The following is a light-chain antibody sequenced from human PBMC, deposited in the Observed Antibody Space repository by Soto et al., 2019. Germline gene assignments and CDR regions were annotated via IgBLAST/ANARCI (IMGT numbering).Light chain of an antibody. CDR2: VNTDGSH. CDR3: QTWGAGFSVV. Sequence: QLVLTQSPSASASLGASVKLTCTLSSGHSSYAIAWHQQQPEKGPRYLMKVNTDGSHNKGDGIPDRFSGSSSGAERYLTISSLQSEDEADYYCQTWGAGFSVVFRGGTKLTVL. CDR1: SGHSSYA. J-gene: IGLJ2*01. V-gene: IGLV4-69*01.